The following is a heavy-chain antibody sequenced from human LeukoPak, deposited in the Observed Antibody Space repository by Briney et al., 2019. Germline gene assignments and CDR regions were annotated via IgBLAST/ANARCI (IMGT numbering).Heavy chain of an antibody. CDR2: ISYDGSNK. CDR1: GFTFSSYG. J-gene: IGHJ4*02. CDR3: AKELGYYGSGSLSFDY. D-gene: IGHD3-10*01. Sequence: GSLRLSCAASGFTFSSYGMHWVRQAPGEGLEWVAVISYDGSNKYYADSVKGRFTISRDNSKNTLYLQMNSLRAEDTAVYYCAKELGYYGSGSLSFDYWGQGTLVTVSS. V-gene: IGHV3-30*18.